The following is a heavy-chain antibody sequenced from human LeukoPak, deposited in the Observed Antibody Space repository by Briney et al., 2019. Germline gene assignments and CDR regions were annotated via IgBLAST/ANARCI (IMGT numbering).Heavy chain of an antibody. CDR3: ARAEPGTTLLNCFDP. CDR2: INHSGST. J-gene: IGHJ5*02. D-gene: IGHD1-1*01. Sequence: KPGGSLRLSCVASGFTFSSNSMAWVRQAPGKGLEWIGEINHSGSTNYNPSLKSRVTISIDTSKNQFSLKLSSVTAADTAVHYCARAEPGTTLLNCFDPWGQGTLVTVSS. V-gene: IGHV4-34*01. CDR1: GFTFSSNS.